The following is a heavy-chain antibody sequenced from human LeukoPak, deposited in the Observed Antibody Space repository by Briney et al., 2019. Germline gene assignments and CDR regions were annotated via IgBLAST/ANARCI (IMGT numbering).Heavy chain of an antibody. J-gene: IGHJ3*02. CDR3: ARQGSGGRAFDI. Sequence: SETLSLTCTVSGGSITSDYWSWIRQPPGKGLEWIGYIYSSGSTNSNPSLKSRATISVDTSKSQFSLKMTSVTAADTAVYYCARQGSGGRAFDIWGQGTMVTVSS. CDR2: IYSSGST. V-gene: IGHV4-59*08. D-gene: IGHD1-26*01. CDR1: GGSITSDY.